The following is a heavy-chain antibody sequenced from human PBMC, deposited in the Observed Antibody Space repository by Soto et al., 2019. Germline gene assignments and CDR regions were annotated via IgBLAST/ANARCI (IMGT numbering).Heavy chain of an antibody. CDR1: GGSINNYY. V-gene: IGHV4-59*08. CDR3: ARHSWELRKTFDY. Sequence: QVQLQESGPGLVKPSETLPLTCTVSGGSINNYYWSWIRQPPGDGLEWIGSIYYAGSSNYNPSLNSRVTISLDTSKNHFSLKLTSVTAADTAVYYCARHSWELRKTFDYWGQGTLVTVSS. CDR2: IYYAGSS. J-gene: IGHJ4*01. D-gene: IGHD1-7*01.